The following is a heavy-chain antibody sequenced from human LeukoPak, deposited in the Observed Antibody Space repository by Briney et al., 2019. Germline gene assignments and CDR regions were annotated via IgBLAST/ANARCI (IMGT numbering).Heavy chain of an antibody. D-gene: IGHD2-8*01. CDR3: ARAKRNGFDI. CDR2: ISRSSSTI. CDR1: GFTFSNYS. J-gene: IGHJ4*02. V-gene: IGHV3-48*01. Sequence: GGSLRLSCAASGFTFSNYSMNWVRQAPGKGLEWVSYISRSSSTIYYADSVKGRFTISRDNAKNSLYLQMNSLRAEDTAVYYCARAKRNGFDIWGQGTLVTVSS.